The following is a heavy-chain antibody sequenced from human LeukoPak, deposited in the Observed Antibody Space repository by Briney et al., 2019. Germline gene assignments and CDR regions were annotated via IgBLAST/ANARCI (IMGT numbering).Heavy chain of an antibody. CDR3: ARGGKQLAHTSPWYYYYGMDV. Sequence: SETLSLTCTDSGGSISGYYWNWIRQPAGKGLEWIGRIYSSGSTNYNPSLMSRLTMSVDTSKTQFSLKLSSVTAADTAVYYCARGGKQLAHTSPWYYYYGMDVWGQGTTVTVSS. D-gene: IGHD6-13*01. CDR1: GGSISGYY. V-gene: IGHV4-4*07. J-gene: IGHJ6*02. CDR2: IYSSGST.